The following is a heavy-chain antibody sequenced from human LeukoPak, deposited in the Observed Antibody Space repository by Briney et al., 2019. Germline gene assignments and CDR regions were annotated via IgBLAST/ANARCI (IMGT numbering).Heavy chain of an antibody. V-gene: IGHV3-30*18. CDR3: AKDPYSSSSGYFDY. CDR2: ISSDGSDK. Sequence: GGSLRLSCAASGFTFRSYAMHWVRQAPGKGLEWVAVISSDGSDKFYADSVKGRFTISRDNSENTLYLQMNSLRAEDTAVYYCAKDPYSSSSGYFDYWGQGTLVTVSS. D-gene: IGHD6-6*01. J-gene: IGHJ4*02. CDR1: GFTFRSYA.